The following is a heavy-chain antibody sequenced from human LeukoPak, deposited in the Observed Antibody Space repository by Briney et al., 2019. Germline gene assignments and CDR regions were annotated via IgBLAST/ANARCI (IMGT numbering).Heavy chain of an antibody. CDR3: AKDLNYYDSSGYYAY. J-gene: IGHJ4*02. CDR1: GFTFSSYA. CDR2: ISYDGSNK. V-gene: IGHV3-30*04. D-gene: IGHD3-22*01. Sequence: GRSLRLSCAASGFTFSSYAMHWVRQAPGKGLEWVAVISYDGSNKYYADSVKGRFTISRDNSKNTQYLQMNSLRAEDTAVYYCAKDLNYYDSSGYYAYWGQGTLVTVSS.